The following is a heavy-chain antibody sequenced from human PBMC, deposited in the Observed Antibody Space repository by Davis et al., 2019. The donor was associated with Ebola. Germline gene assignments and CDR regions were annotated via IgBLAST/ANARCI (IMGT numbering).Heavy chain of an antibody. D-gene: IGHD6-13*01. V-gene: IGHV3-15*01. CDR3: TRTPAADL. CDR1: GFTLTNAW. Sequence: GESLKISCAGSGFTLTNAWMSWVRQAPGKGLEWVGRIKSKTDGGTADYAAPVKTRFTISRDDSKNTLYLQMNSLKSEDTAVYYCTRTPAADLWGQGTLVTVSS. CDR2: IKSKTDGGTA. J-gene: IGHJ4*02.